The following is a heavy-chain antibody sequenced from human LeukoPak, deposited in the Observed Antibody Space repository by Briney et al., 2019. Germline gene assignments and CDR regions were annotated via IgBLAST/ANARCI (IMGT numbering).Heavy chain of an antibody. J-gene: IGHJ5*02. CDR1: GFTFSSYG. CDR2: IWYDGSNK. Sequence: PGGSLRLSCAASGFTFSSYGMHWVRQAPGKGLEWVAVIWYDGSNKYYADSVKGRFTISRDNSKNTLYLQMNSLRAEDTAVYYCERDDSSSSCFDPWGQGTLVTVSS. CDR3: ERDDSSSSCFDP. V-gene: IGHV3-33*01. D-gene: IGHD6-6*01.